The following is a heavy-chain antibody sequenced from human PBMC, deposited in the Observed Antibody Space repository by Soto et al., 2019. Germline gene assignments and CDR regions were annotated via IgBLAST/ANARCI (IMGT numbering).Heavy chain of an antibody. D-gene: IGHD3-16*01. CDR1: GGSISGFF. V-gene: IGHV4-59*10. CDR2: VAASGST. CDR3: ARGGSTHYYYGLDV. J-gene: IGHJ6*02. Sequence: PXETLSLTCAVAGGSISGFFWTWVRQPPGMPLDGLGHVAASGSTAYNPSLRSRLSLSLDVSKNRFSLELTSVTAADTATYFCARGGSTHYYYGLDVWRQGPTVTVSS.